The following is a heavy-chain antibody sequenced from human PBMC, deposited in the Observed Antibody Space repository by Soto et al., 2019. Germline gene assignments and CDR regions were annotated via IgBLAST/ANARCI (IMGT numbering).Heavy chain of an antibody. CDR2: ISYDGSNK. J-gene: IGHJ3*02. Sequence: GGSLRLSCAASGFTFSSYAMHWVRQAPGKGLEWVAVISYDGSNKYYADSVKGRFTISRDNSKNTLYLQMYSLRAEDTAVYYCARDAPASVHYYDSSGYYFRAFDIWGQGTMVTVSS. V-gene: IGHV3-30-3*01. D-gene: IGHD3-22*01. CDR1: GFTFSSYA. CDR3: ARDAPASVHYYDSSGYYFRAFDI.